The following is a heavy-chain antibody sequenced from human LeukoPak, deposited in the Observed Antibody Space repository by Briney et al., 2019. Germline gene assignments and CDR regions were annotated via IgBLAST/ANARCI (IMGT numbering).Heavy chain of an antibody. CDR1: GYTVGTNY. V-gene: IGHV3-53*01. D-gene: IGHD6-13*01. Sequence: HPGGSLRHSCAASGYTVGTNYMSWVRQAPGKGLEWVSIIYSGGNTYYADSVKGRFTISRDSSKNTLYLQMNSLRAEDTAVYYCARVIAAGHFFHYWGQGTLVTVSS. CDR2: IYSGGNT. CDR3: ARVIAAGHFFHY. J-gene: IGHJ4*02.